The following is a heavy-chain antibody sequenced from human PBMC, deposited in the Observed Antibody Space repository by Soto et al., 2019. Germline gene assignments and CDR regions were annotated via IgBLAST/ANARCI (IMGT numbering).Heavy chain of an antibody. CDR1: GFTFSSYA. D-gene: IGHD2-15*01. V-gene: IGHV3-23*01. CDR2: VSIGGST. J-gene: IGHJ4*02. CDR3: AKRRGAGGHFDY. Sequence: DVQLLESGGGLVQPEGSLRLSCAASGFTFSSYAMGWVRQGPGKGLEWVAVVSIGGSTHYADSARGRFTISRDNSENTLSLQMDRLTAEDTAVYFCAKRRGAGGHFDYWGQGARVTVSS.